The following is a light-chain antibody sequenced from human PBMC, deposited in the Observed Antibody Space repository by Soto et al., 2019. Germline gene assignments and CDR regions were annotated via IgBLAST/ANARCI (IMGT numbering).Light chain of an antibody. CDR2: GTS. V-gene: IGKV3-20*01. J-gene: IGKJ5*01. Sequence: IVLTQSPGTLSLSPGERATLSCRASQSVVNSYLAWYQQKPGQAPRLLIYGTSTRATDIPDRFSGSGSGTDFTLTISRLEPEDFAVYFCQQYGTLITFGQGTRLEIK. CDR1: QSVVNSY. CDR3: QQYGTLIT.